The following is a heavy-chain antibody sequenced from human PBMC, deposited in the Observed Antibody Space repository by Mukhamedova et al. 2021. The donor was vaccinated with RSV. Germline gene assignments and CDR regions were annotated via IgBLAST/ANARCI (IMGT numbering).Heavy chain of an antibody. V-gene: IGHV3-48*04. CDR3: AGGFLEWLTYHDAFDI. J-gene: IGHJ3*02. D-gene: IGHD3-3*01. Sequence: EWVSYISSSSSTIYYADSVKGRFTISRDNAKNSLYLQMNSLRAEDTAVYYCAGGFLEWLTYHDAFDIWGQGTMVTVSS. CDR2: ISSSSSTI.